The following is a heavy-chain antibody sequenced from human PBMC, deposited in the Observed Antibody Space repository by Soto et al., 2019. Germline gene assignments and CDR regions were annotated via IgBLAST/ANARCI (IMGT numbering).Heavy chain of an antibody. CDR2: IIPIFGTA. Sequence: QVQLVQSGAEVKKPGSSVKVSCKASGGTFSSYAISWVRQAPGQGLEWMGGIIPIFGTANYAQKFQGRVTLTADESTSTVYMEQSSLRSEDTAVYYCARLGGITGTTNWFDPWGQGTLVTVSS. J-gene: IGHJ5*02. CDR1: GGTFSSYA. V-gene: IGHV1-69*01. D-gene: IGHD1-7*01. CDR3: ARLGGITGTTNWFDP.